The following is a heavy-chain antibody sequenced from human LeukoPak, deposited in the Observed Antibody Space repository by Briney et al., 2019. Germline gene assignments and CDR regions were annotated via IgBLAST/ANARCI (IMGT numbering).Heavy chain of an antibody. D-gene: IGHD1-14*01. CDR3: AYNRNFALDN. J-gene: IGHJ4*02. V-gene: IGHV4-4*02. CDR1: GGSIINSSW. CDR2: IDHSGST. Sequence: SETLSLTCAVSGGSIINSSWWSWVRQPPGKGLEWIGEIDHSGSTSYNPSLKSRVTMSVDRSQNQFSLRLSTVTAADTAVYYCAYNRNFALDNWGQGTLVTVSS.